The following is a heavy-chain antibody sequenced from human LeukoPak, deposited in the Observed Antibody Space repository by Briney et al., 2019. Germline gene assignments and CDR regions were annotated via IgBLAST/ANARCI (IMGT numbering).Heavy chain of an antibody. D-gene: IGHD2-2*03. V-gene: IGHV6-1*01. Sequence: SQTLSLTCALSGDSFSSISNAWHWIRQSPSRGLEWLGRTYYRSKWYNDYALSVKSRIIINPDTSKNQFSLQLNSVTPEDTAVYYCASGSDAFDIWGQGTM. J-gene: IGHJ3*02. CDR2: TYYRSKWYN. CDR3: ASGSDAFDI. CDR1: GDSFSSISNA.